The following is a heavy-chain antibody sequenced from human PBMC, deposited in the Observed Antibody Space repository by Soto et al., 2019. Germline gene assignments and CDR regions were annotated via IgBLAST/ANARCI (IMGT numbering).Heavy chain of an antibody. V-gene: IGHV3-33*01. J-gene: IGHJ4*02. CDR2: IWYDGSNK. CDR3: ARETTVTTSYYFDY. Sequence: GSLRLSCAASGFTFSSYGMHWVRQAPGKGLEWVAVIWYDGSNKYYADSVKGRFTISRDNSKNTLYLQMNSLRAEDTAVYYCARETTVTTSYYFDYWGQGTLVTVSS. D-gene: IGHD4-4*01. CDR1: GFTFSSYG.